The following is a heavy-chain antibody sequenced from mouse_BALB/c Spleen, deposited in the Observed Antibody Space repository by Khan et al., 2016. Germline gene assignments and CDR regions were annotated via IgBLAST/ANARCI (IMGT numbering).Heavy chain of an antibody. V-gene: IGHV14-3*02. CDR3: ASMYYSDY. CDR1: GFSIQDTY. Sequence: VQLQQSGAELVKPGASVKLSCTASGFSIQDTYIHWVRQRPEQGLDWIGRIDPPNDNTKYDPKFQGKATITADTSSNTAYLQLNSLTYEDTAVYYCASMYYSDYWGQGTTLTFSS. CDR2: IDPPNDNT. J-gene: IGHJ2*01.